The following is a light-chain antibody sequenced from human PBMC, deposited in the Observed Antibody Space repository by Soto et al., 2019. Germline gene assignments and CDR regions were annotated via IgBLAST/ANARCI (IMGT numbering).Light chain of an antibody. Sequence: EIVLTQSPGTLSLSPGERATLSCRASQSVRNNFLSWYQQRPGQAPRLLIYLASTRAAGIPDRFSGSGSGTDFTPTISRLEPEDFAVYYCQQYGDSPPRYTFGQGTKLEI. V-gene: IGKV3-20*01. CDR3: QQYGDSPPRYT. CDR1: QSVRNNF. CDR2: LAS. J-gene: IGKJ2*01.